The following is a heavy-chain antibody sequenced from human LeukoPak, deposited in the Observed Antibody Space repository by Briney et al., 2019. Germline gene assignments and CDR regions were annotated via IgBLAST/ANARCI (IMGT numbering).Heavy chain of an antibody. J-gene: IGHJ3*02. V-gene: IGHV1-24*01. Sequence: ASVKVSCKVSGYTLTELSMHWVRQAPGKGLEWMGGFDPEDGETIYTQKFKGRVTMTEDTSTDTAYMELSSLRSEDTAVYYCATVLGKMATDAFDIWGQGTMVTVSS. CDR2: FDPEDGET. CDR1: GYTLTELS. CDR3: ATVLGKMATDAFDI. D-gene: IGHD5-24*01.